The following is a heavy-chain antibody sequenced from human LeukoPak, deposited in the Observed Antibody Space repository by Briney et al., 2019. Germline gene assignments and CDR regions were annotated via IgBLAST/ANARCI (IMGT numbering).Heavy chain of an antibody. J-gene: IGHJ4*02. D-gene: IGHD3-10*01. CDR3: GRHYYGSSQIDY. Sequence: PSETLSLTCTVSGGSISSYYWSWIRQPPGKGLEWIGYIYYSGSTYNNPSLTSRVTMSVDTSTNQFSLKMASVTAADTAMYYCGRHYYGSSQIDYWGQGTLVTVSS. CDR2: IYYSGST. V-gene: IGHV4-59*04. CDR1: GGSISSYY.